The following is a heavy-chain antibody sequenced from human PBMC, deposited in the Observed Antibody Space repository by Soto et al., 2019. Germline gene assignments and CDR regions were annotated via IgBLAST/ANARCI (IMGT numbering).Heavy chain of an antibody. V-gene: IGHV3-53*01. CDR2: IYSAGNT. Sequence: GGSLRLSCAASGFTVSNNYMSWVRQAPGKGLEGVSVIYSAGNTFYSDSVKGRFTISRDNSKNTPYLQMSSLRAEDTAVYYCATSQGRNYWGQGTLVTVSS. CDR3: ATSQGRNY. J-gene: IGHJ4*02. CDR1: GFTVSNNY.